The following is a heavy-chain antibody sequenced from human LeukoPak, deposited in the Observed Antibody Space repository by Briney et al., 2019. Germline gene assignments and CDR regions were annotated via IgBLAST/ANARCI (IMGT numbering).Heavy chain of an antibody. CDR1: GFTFRSYA. CDR2: ISGSGGST. J-gene: IGHJ4*02. V-gene: IGHV3-23*01. D-gene: IGHD1-26*01. Sequence: GGSLRLSCAASGFTFRSYAMNWVRQAPGKGLEWVSDISGSGGSTFYADSVKGRFIVSRDNSKNTLYLQMNSLRAEDTAVYYCAKEGGIVGAIYFDYWGQGTLVTVSS. CDR3: AKEGGIVGAIYFDY.